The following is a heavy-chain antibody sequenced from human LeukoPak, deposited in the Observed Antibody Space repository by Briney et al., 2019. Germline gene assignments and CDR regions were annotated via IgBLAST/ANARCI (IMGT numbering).Heavy chain of an antibody. J-gene: IGHJ6*02. Sequence: GGSLILSCVASGFIVSSYYMTWVRQAPGKGLEWVSVIYSGGSTYYADSVKGRVAISRGNSKNTVFLQMSSVRAEDTAVYYCARSYSNHLFGMDVWGQGTTVTVTS. D-gene: IGHD4-11*01. CDR2: IYSGGST. CDR3: ARSYSNHLFGMDV. V-gene: IGHV3-66*01. CDR1: GFIVSSYY.